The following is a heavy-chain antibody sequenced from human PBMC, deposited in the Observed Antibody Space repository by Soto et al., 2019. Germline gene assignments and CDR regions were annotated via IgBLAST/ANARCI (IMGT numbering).Heavy chain of an antibody. D-gene: IGHD5-12*01. CDR2: ISSSSSYI. CDR3: ARDQDSGYDFRGLFDY. V-gene: IGHV3-21*01. Sequence: PGGSLRLSSAASGFTFSSYTMSWVRQAPGKGLEWVSSISSSSSYIYYADSVKGRFTISRDNAKNSLYLQMNSLRAEDTAVYYCARDQDSGYDFRGLFDYWGQGTLVTVSS. CDR1: GFTFSSYT. J-gene: IGHJ4*02.